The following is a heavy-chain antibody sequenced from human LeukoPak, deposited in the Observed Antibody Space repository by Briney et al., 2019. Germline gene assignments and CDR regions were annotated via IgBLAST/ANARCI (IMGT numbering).Heavy chain of an antibody. D-gene: IGHD3-22*01. CDR2: ISSSSSTI. CDR3: ARGRGSGYYGY. J-gene: IGHJ4*02. CDR1: GFTFSSYS. V-gene: IGHV3-48*04. Sequence: GGSLRLSCAASGFTFSSYSMNWVRQAPGKGLEWVSYISSSSSTIYYADSVKGRFTISRDNAKNSLYLQMNSLRAEDTAVYYCARGRGSGYYGYWGQGTLVTVSS.